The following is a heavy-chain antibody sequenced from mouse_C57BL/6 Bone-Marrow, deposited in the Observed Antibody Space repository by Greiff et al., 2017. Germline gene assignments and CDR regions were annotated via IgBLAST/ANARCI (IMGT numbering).Heavy chain of an antibody. V-gene: IGHV8-8*01. CDR3: ARMAELGYWYFDV. CDR2: IWWDDDK. Sequence: VMLVESGPGILQPSQTLSLTCSFSGFSLSTFGMGVGWIRQPSGKGLEWLAHIWWDDDKYYNPALKSRLTISKDTAKNQVFLKIANVDTADTATYYCARMAELGYWYFDVWGTGTTVTVSS. J-gene: IGHJ1*03. D-gene: IGHD4-1*01. CDR1: GFSLSTFGMG.